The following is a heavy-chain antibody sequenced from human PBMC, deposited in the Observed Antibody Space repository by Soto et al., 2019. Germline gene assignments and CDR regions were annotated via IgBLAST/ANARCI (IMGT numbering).Heavy chain of an antibody. D-gene: IGHD3-3*01. V-gene: IGHV1-69*01. J-gene: IGHJ6*02. CDR2: IIPIFGTA. CDR1: GGTFSSYA. Sequence: QVQLVQSGAEVKKPGSSVKVSCKASGGTFSSYAISWVRQAPGQGLEWMGGIIPIFGTANYAQKFQGRVTITADESTSTAYMELSSLRSEDTAVYYCAVRFLEWLLSDYYYGMDVWGQGTTVTVSS. CDR3: AVRFLEWLLSDYYYGMDV.